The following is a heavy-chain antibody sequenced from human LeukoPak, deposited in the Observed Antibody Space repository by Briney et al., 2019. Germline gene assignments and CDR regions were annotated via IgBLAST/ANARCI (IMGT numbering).Heavy chain of an antibody. CDR1: GGSISSYY. J-gene: IGHJ6*03. V-gene: IGHV4-59*12. D-gene: IGHD2-8*01. CDR2: IYHDGST. CDR3: ASNGYYCIEV. Sequence: PSETLSLTCTVSGGSISSYYWSWVRQPPGKGLEWIGEIYHDGSTNYNPSLKSRVTISVDKSKSQFSLRLSSVTAADTAVYYCASNGYYCIEVWGKGTTVTVSS.